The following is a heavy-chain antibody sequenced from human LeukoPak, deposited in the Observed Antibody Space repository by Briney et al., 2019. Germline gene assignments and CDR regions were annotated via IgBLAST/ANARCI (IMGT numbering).Heavy chain of an antibody. J-gene: IGHJ4*02. V-gene: IGHV3-48*03. D-gene: IGHD6-19*01. CDR3: ALLAVASDFDY. CDR1: GFPFSVYE. Sequence: GGSLRLSCAVSGFPFSVYEMNWVRQAPGKGLEWVSNIGSSGTTIYCADSVRGRFPISRDNAKSSLYLQMNSLRVEDTAVYYCALLAVASDFDYWGQGALVTVSS. CDR2: IGSSGTTI.